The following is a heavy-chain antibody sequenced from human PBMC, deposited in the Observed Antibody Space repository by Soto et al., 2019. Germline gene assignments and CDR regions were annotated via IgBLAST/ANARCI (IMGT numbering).Heavy chain of an antibody. J-gene: IGHJ4*02. Sequence: ASVKVSCKASGYTFSNFGINWVRQAPGQGLEWMGWITPYNGNANYAQKHQDRLTITTDTSTNTAYLELRSLRSDDTAVYFCARARMYSGAYHDYWGQGTLVTVSS. CDR2: ITPYNGNA. CDR1: GYTFSNFG. CDR3: ARARMYSGAYHDY. D-gene: IGHD1-26*01. V-gene: IGHV1-18*04.